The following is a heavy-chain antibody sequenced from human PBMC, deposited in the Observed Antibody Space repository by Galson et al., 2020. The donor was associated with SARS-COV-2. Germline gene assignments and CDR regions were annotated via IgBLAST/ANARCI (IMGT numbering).Heavy chain of an antibody. Sequence: ASVKVSCKASGYTFTSYGISWVRQAPGQGLEWMGWISAYNGNTNYAQKLQGRVTMTTDTSTSTAYMELRSLRSDDTAVYYCARLGDFWSGPATVHYYYYGMDVWGQGTTVTVSS. J-gene: IGHJ6*02. V-gene: IGHV1-18*01. CDR3: ARLGDFWSGPATVHYYYYGMDV. CDR2: ISAYNGNT. D-gene: IGHD3-3*01. CDR1: GYTFTSYG.